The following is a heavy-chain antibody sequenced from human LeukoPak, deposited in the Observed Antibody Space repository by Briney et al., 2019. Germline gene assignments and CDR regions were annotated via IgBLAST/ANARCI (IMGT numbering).Heavy chain of an antibody. CDR1: GGSISSSNW. J-gene: IGHJ4*02. CDR3: AREGGFYRPLDY. D-gene: IGHD3-3*01. Sequence: SETLSLTCAVSGGSISSSNWWSWVRQPPGKGLEWIGEVHLDGRTNYNPALKSRLIMSVDLPENHISLKLTSVTAADTAVYYCAREGGFYRPLDYSGQGTLVTVSS. CDR2: VHLDGRT. V-gene: IGHV4-4*02.